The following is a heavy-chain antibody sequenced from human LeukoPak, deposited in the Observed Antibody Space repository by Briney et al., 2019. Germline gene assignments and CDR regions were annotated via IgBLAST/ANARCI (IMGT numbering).Heavy chain of an antibody. CDR2: INPNSGGT. V-gene: IGHV1-2*02. CDR1: GGTFSSYA. CDR3: ARYIGQQLVQAFDI. J-gene: IGHJ3*02. Sequence: ASVKVSCKASGGTFSSYAISWVRQAPGQGLEWMGWINPNSGGTNYAQKFQGRVTMTRDTSISTAYMELSRLRSDDTAVYYCARYIGQQLVQAFDIWGQGTMVTVSS. D-gene: IGHD6-13*01.